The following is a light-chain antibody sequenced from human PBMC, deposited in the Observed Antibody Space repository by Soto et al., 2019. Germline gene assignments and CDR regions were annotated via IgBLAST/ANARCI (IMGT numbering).Light chain of an antibody. CDR3: LLSYRGDYV. Sequence: QAVVTQASSLTFSPGGKVILPWGSTTGPVTTGHYPYWFHQKPGQAPRPLRYDTANIFSWTPLRFSGSLVGGKAAVTLSCAPPEDEAEYYCLLSYRGDYVFGPGTKV. J-gene: IGLJ1*01. CDR2: DTA. CDR1: TGPVTTGHY. V-gene: IGLV7-46*01.